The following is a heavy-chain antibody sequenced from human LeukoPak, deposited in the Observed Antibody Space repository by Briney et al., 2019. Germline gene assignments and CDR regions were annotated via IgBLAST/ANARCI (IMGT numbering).Heavy chain of an antibody. CDR2: INGSGGST. Sequence: PGESLRLSCAASGFTFSSYAMSWVRQAPGKGLEWVSVINGSGGSTYYADSVEGRFTISRDNSKSTLYLQMNSLRAEDTAVYYCAKEALITMIVVEIDYWGQGTLVTVS. CDR1: GFTFSSYA. CDR3: AKEALITMIVVEIDY. D-gene: IGHD3-22*01. J-gene: IGHJ4*02. V-gene: IGHV3-23*01.